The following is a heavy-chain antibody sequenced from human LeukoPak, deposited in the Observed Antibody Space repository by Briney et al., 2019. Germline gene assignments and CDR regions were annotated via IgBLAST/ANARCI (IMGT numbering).Heavy chain of an antibody. CDR3: ARDSGYDSDAFAI. D-gene: IGHD5-12*01. V-gene: IGHV4-59*01. CDR1: GGSISTYY. Sequence: SETLFLTCTVSGGSISTYYWSWIRQPPGRGLEWIGYVFYSGNTRYNPSLKSRVSISIDTSKNQFSLKLSSVTAADTAVYYCARDSGYDSDAFAIWGQGTVVTVSS. J-gene: IGHJ3*02. CDR2: VFYSGNT.